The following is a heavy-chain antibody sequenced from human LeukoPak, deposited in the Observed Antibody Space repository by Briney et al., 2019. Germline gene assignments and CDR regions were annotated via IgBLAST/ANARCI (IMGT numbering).Heavy chain of an antibody. CDR3: ARGTLYCSSTSCLKYYFDY. CDR2: IYTSGST. V-gene: IGHV4-61*02. D-gene: IGHD2-2*01. CDR1: GGSISSGSYY. Sequence: SETLSLTCTVSGGSISSGSYYWSWIRQPAGKVREWIGRIYTSGSTNYNPSLKSRVTISVDTSKNQFSLKLSSVTAADTAVYYCARGTLYCSSTSCLKYYFDYWGQGTLVTVSS. J-gene: IGHJ4*02.